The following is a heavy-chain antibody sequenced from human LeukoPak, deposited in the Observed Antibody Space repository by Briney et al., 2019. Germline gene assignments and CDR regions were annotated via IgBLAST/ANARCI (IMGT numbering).Heavy chain of an antibody. D-gene: IGHD2/OR15-2a*01. Sequence: PGGPLRLSCAASGFTVSSNYMSWVRQAPGKGLEWVSVIYSGGSTYYADSVKGRFTISRDNSKNTLYLQMNSLRAEDTAVYYCARGSTNFWELLTPPDYWGQGTLVTVSS. CDR1: GFTVSSNY. CDR2: IYSGGST. V-gene: IGHV3-53*01. J-gene: IGHJ4*02. CDR3: ARGSTNFWELLTPPDY.